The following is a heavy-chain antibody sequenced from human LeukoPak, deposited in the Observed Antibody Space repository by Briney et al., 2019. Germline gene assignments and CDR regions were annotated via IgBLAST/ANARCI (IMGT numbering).Heavy chain of an antibody. CDR3: ARGGYCSGGSCYSLHNWFDP. CDR1: GVSISSGGYS. Sequence: SETLSLTCAVSGVSISSGGYSWSWIRQPPGKGLEWIGYIYHSGSTYYNPSLKSRVTISVDRSKNQFSLKLSSVTAADTAVYYCARGGYCSGGSCYSLHNWFDPWGQGTLVTVSS. V-gene: IGHV4-30-2*01. CDR2: IYHSGST. D-gene: IGHD2-15*01. J-gene: IGHJ5*02.